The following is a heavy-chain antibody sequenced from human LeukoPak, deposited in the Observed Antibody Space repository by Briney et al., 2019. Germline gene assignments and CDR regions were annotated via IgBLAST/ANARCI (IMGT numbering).Heavy chain of an antibody. V-gene: IGHV3-23*01. J-gene: IGHJ4*02. Sequence: GGSLRLSCAASGFTFSSYAMSWVRQAPGKGLEWVSAISGSGRSTDYADSVKGRFTISRDNSMNTLYLQMNSLRAGDTAVYYCAKASIYCSSTSCPLGYFDYWGQGTLVTVSS. CDR3: AKASIYCSSTSCPLGYFDY. CDR2: ISGSGRST. CDR1: GFTFSSYA. D-gene: IGHD2-2*01.